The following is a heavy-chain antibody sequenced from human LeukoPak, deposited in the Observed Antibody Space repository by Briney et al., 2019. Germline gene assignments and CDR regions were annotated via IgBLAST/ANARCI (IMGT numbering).Heavy chain of an antibody. D-gene: IGHD2-2*02. CDR3: ARDQDCSSTSCYIGWFDP. J-gene: IGHJ5*02. CDR1: GFTFSNHW. Sequence: PGGSLRLSCVASGFTFSNHWMSWVRQAPGKGLEWVANIKQDGSEKYYVDSVKGRFTISRDNAKNSLYLQMNSLRAEDTAVYYCARDQDCSSTSCYIGWFDPWGQGTLVTVSS. CDR2: IKQDGSEK. V-gene: IGHV3-7*01.